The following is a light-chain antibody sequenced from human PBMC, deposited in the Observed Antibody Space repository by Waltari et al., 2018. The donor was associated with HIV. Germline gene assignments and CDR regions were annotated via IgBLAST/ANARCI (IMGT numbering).Light chain of an antibody. CDR3: AAWDDSLNGVV. CDR1: SSNIGSNT. Sequence: QSVLTQPPSASGTPGQRVTISCSGSSSNIGSNTVNWYQQLPGTAPKPLIYSNNQRPSGVPDRFSGSKSGTSASLAISGLQSEDEADYYCAAWDDSLNGVVFGGGTKLTVL. V-gene: IGLV1-44*01. J-gene: IGLJ2*01. CDR2: SNN.